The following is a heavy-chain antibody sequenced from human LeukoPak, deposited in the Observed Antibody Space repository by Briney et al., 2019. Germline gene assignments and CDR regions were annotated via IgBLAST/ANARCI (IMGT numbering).Heavy chain of an antibody. Sequence: ASVKVSCKASGYTFTSYYMHWVRQAPGQGLEWMGIINPSGGSTSYAQKFQGRVTMTRDTSTSTVYMELSSLRSEDTAVYYCARDPVGNYDFWSGNWFDPWGQGTLVTVSS. CDR3: ARDPVGNYDFWSGNWFDP. CDR1: GYTFTSYY. D-gene: IGHD3-3*01. CDR2: INPSGGST. V-gene: IGHV1-46*01. J-gene: IGHJ5*02.